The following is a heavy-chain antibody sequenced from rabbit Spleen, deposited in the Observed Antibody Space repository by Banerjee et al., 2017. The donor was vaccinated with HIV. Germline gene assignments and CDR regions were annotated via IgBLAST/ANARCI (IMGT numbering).Heavy chain of an antibody. D-gene: IGHD1-1*01. CDR1: GFSFSDSYY. J-gene: IGHJ6*01. Sequence: QQLVESGGGLVKPGASLTLTCKASGFSFSDSYYMCWVRQAPGKGLEWIACIDAGSSGFTYFATWAKGRFAISKTSSTTVTLQMTRLTAADTATYFCARDTSSSFSSYGMDLWGQGTLVTVS. CDR3: ARDTSSSFSSYGMDL. V-gene: IGHV1S40*01. CDR2: IDAGSSGFT.